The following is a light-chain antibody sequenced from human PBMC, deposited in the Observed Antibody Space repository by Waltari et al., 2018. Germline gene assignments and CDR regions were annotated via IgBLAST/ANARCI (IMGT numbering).Light chain of an antibody. Sequence: DIQMTQSPSSLSASVGDRVTITCRASQPIGRYLFWYQHTPGKAPKLLSSTASTLQGGVPSRVSGSGSGTDFTLTISSLQPEDFATYYCQQSYSAPRTFGQGTKLEIK. J-gene: IGKJ2*01. CDR1: QPIGRY. V-gene: IGKV1-39*01. CDR3: QQSYSAPRT. CDR2: TAS.